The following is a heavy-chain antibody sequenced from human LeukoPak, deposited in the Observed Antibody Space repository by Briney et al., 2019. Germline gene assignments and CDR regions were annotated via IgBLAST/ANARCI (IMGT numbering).Heavy chain of an antibody. Sequence: RGSLRLSCAASGFSFSNYNMNWVRQAPGKGLGWVSSISSSSSYIYYADSVKGRFTISRDNAKNSLYLQMNSLRAEDTAVYYCAKDRVFELWFEEASPYYFDYWGQGTLVTVSS. CDR3: AKDRVFELWFEEASPYYFDY. CDR1: GFSFSNYN. V-gene: IGHV3-21*01. D-gene: IGHD3-10*01. J-gene: IGHJ4*02. CDR2: ISSSSSYI.